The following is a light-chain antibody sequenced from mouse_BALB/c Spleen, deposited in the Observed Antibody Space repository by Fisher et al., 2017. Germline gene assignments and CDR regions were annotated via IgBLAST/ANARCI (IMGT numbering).Light chain of an antibody. Sequence: IVLTQSPAIMSASPGEKVTMTCSASSSVSYMHWYQQKSGTSPKRWIYDTSKLASGVPARFSGSGSGTSHSLTISRMEAEDAATYYCQQRSSYPFTFGSGTKLEIK. CDR2: DTS. J-gene: IGKJ4*01. V-gene: IGKV4-59*01. CDR1: SSVSY. CDR3: QQRSSYPFT.